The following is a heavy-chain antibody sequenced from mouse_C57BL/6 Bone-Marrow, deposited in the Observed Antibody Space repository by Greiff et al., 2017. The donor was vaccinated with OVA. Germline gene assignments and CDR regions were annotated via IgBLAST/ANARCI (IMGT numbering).Heavy chain of an antibody. J-gene: IGHJ2*01. D-gene: IGHD1-1*01. CDR2: IYPGSGST. CDR1: GYTFTSYW. Sequence: QVQLQQPGAELVKPGASVKMSCKASGYTFTSYWITWVKQRPGQGLEWIGDIYPGSGSTNYNEKFKSKATLTVDTSSSTAYMQLSSLTSEDSAVYYCARSEDYGSSYVHPYYFDYWGQGTTLTVSS. V-gene: IGHV1-55*01. CDR3: ARSEDYGSSYVHPYYFDY.